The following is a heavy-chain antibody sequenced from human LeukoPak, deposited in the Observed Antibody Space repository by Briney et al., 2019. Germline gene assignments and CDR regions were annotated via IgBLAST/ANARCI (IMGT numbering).Heavy chain of an antibody. V-gene: IGHV4-59*01. J-gene: IGHJ4*02. D-gene: IGHD3-3*02. Sequence: SETLSLTCTVSGGSISTYYGNRIRQPPGRGLEWIGYIYYSGSTNYNPSPKSRFTISVDTSKNQFSLNLTSVTAADTAVYYCARRGIRQTFDNWGQGTLVTVSS. CDR1: GGSISTYY. CDR3: ARRGIRQTFDN. CDR2: IYYSGST.